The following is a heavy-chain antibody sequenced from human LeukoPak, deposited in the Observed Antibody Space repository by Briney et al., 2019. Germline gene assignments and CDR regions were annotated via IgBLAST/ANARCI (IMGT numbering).Heavy chain of an antibody. CDR2: ISSSSSYI. D-gene: IGHD5-12*01. Sequence: GGSLRLSCAASGFTFSSYSMNWVRQAPGKGLEWVSSISSSSSYIYYADSVKGRFTTSRDNAKNSLYLQMNSLRAEDTAVYYCASALSGYDNYFDYWGQGTLVTVSS. CDR1: GFTFSSYS. J-gene: IGHJ4*02. CDR3: ASALSGYDNYFDY. V-gene: IGHV3-21*01.